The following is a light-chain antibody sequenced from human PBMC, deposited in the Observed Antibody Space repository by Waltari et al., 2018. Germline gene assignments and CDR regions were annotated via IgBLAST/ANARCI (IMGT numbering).Light chain of an antibody. J-gene: IGLJ7*01. CDR3: GTWDSSLSGAV. CDR1: RPNIGNNY. CDR2: EDN. Sequence: QSVLTQPPSVSAAPGRRVTISCSGGRPNIGNNYVSWYRQFPGTAPKLLIYEDNERPSGVPGRFSGSKSGTSATLDITGLQAGDEADYYCGTWDSSLSGAVFGGGTHLTVL. V-gene: IGLV1-51*02.